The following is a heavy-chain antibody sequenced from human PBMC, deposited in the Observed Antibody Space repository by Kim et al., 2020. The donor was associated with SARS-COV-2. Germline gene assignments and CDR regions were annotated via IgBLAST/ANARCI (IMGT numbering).Heavy chain of an antibody. V-gene: IGHV1-24*01. D-gene: IGHD6-13*01. CDR2: FDPEDGET. Sequence: ASVKVSCKVSGYTLTELSMHWVRQAPGKGLEWMGGFDPEDGETIYAQKFQGRVTMTEDTSTDTASXELSSLRSADTAVYYCATSPALRXAAGTQLFNNWFDPWGQGTLVTVSS. CDR3: ATSPALRXAAGTQLFNNWFDP. CDR1: GYTLTELS. J-gene: IGHJ5*02.